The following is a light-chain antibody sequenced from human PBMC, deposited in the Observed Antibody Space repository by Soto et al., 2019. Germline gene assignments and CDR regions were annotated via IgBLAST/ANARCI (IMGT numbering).Light chain of an antibody. V-gene: IGLV2-14*01. CDR3: YSYTSSSTYV. Sequence: QFVLTQPAPVSGSPGQSITISCPGTSSDVGAYNYVSWYQQHPAKVPKLMIYDVSNRPSGVSDRFSGSKSGNTGSLTISGLQAEDEADYYCYSYTSSSTYVFGTGTKVTVL. CDR1: SSDVGAYNY. J-gene: IGLJ1*01. CDR2: DVS.